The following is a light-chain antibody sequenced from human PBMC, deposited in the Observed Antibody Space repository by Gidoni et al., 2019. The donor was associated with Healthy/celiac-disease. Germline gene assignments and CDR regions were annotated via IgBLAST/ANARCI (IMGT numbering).Light chain of an antibody. CDR2: GAS. CDR1: QSVSSN. J-gene: IGKJ1*01. CDR3: QQYNNWPPWT. V-gene: IGKV3-15*01. Sequence: VITQSPATLSVSPGERATLSCRASQSVSSNLAWYQQKPGQAPRLLIYGASTRATGIPARFSGSGSGTEFTLTISSLQSEDFAVYYCQQYNNWPPWTFXQXTKVEIK.